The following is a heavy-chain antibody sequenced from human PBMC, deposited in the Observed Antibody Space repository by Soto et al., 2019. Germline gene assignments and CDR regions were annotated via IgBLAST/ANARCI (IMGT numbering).Heavy chain of an antibody. J-gene: IGHJ6*02. D-gene: IGHD1-26*01. CDR1: GGTFSSYA. V-gene: IGHV1-69*06. Sequence: QVQLVQSGAEVKKPGSSVKVSCKASGGTFSSYAISWVRQAPGQGLEWVGGIIPIFGTANYAQKLQGRVTMTADNSTSTAYMELSSLRSEDTAVYYCARGEARREYYYYYGLDVWGQGTTVTVSS. CDR2: IIPIFGTA. CDR3: ARGEARREYYYYYGLDV.